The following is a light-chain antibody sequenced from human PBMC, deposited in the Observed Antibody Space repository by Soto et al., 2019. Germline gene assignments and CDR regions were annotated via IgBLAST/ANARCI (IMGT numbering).Light chain of an antibody. CDR3: QQYGNSPWT. CDR1: QSVGSSY. Sequence: VLTESPGTVSLTPDVKATLSCMASQSVGSSYLAWYLQKPGHAPRLLIYGASDRATGIPDRFSGSGSGTDFTLLISRLEPEDVAVYYCQQYGNSPWTFGHATKVAI. J-gene: IGKJ1*01. V-gene: IGKV3-20*01. CDR2: GAS.